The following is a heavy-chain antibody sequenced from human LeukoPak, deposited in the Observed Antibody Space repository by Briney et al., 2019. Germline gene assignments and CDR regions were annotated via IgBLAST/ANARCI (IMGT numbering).Heavy chain of an antibody. CDR2: IHYRGST. D-gene: IGHD5-18*01. CDR3: ARSVLGYSYGLHIDY. CDR1: GGSISSYY. Sequence: SETLSLTCTVSGGSISSYYWSWIRQSPGEGLEWIGYIHYRGSTNYNPSLKSRVTISVDTSKNQCSLKLSSLTAADTAVYYCARSVLGYSYGLHIDYWGQGTLVTVSS. J-gene: IGHJ4*02. V-gene: IGHV4-59*01.